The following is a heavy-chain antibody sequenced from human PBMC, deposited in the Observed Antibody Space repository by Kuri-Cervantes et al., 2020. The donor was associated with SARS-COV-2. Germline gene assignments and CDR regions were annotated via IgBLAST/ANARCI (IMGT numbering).Heavy chain of an antibody. D-gene: IGHD5-12*01. V-gene: IGHV1-18*04. CDR1: GYTFTSYG. J-gene: IGHJ6*02. CDR3: ARDIRGYSGYDGPPTYYYYYGMDV. Sequence: ASVKVSCKASGYTFTSYGISWVRQAPGQGLEWMGWISAYNGNTNYAQKLQGRVTMTTDTSTSTAYMELRSLRSEDTAVYYCARDIRGYSGYDGPPTYYYYYGMDVWGQGTTVTVSS. CDR2: ISAYNGNT.